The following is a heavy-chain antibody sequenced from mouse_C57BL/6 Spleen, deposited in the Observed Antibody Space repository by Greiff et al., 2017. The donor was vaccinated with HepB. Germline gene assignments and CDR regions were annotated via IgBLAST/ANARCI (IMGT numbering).Heavy chain of an antibody. V-gene: IGHV1-52*01. CDR1: GYTFTSYW. CDR3: ARDHYYGSPYYFDY. D-gene: IGHD1-1*01. CDR2: IDPSDSET. Sequence: VQLQQPGAELVRPGSSVKLSCKASGYTFTSYWMHWVKQRPIQGLEWIGNIDPSDSETHYNQKFKDKATLTVDKSSSTAYMQLSSLTSEDSAVYYCARDHYYGSPYYFDYWGQGTTLTVSS. J-gene: IGHJ2*01.